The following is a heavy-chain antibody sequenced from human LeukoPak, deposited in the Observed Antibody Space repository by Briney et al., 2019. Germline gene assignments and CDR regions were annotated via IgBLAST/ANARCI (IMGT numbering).Heavy chain of an antibody. Sequence: GGSLRLSCAASGFTFCSYAMRWVRQAPGKGLEWVSAFSGSGGSTYYVDSVKGRFTISRDNSTSALYLQMNSLRAEDTAVYYCAKPDGSGKYDAFDIWGQGTMVTVSS. D-gene: IGHD3-10*01. CDR3: AKPDGSGKYDAFDI. CDR2: FSGSGGST. J-gene: IGHJ3*02. V-gene: IGHV3-23*02. CDR1: GFTFCSYA.